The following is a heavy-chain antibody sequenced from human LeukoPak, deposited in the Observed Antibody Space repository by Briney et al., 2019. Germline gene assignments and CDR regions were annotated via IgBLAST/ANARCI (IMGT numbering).Heavy chain of an antibody. CDR3: AKDFAAAADNWLDP. Sequence: PGGSLRLPCAASGFTFSSYAMSWVRQAPGKGLEWVSAISGSGGSTYYADSVKGRFTISRDNSKNTLYLQMNSLRAEDTAVYYCAKDFAAAADNWLDPWGQGTLVTVSS. V-gene: IGHV3-23*01. CDR1: GFTFSSYA. CDR2: ISGSGGST. D-gene: IGHD6-13*01. J-gene: IGHJ5*02.